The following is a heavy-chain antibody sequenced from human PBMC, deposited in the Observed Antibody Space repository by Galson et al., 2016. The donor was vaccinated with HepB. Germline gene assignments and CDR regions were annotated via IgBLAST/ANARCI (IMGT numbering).Heavy chain of an antibody. Sequence: SLRLSCAASGFTFSINAMSWVRQAPGKGLEWVSVITGSGNTSYADSVRGRFSTSRDNSTNTVDLQMNSLSAEDTAVYYCVGDASCPETYYRYDYWGQGTLVTVSS. CDR2: ITGSGNT. CDR3: VGDASCPETYYRYDY. CDR1: GFTFSINA. D-gene: IGHD3-10*02. V-gene: IGHV3-23*01. J-gene: IGHJ4*02.